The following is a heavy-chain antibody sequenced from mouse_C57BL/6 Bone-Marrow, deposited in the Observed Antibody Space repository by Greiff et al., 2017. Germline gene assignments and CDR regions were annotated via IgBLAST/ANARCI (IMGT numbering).Heavy chain of an antibody. V-gene: IGHV1-15*01. CDR3: TGSLDY. J-gene: IGHJ4*01. CDR2: IDPETGGT. CDR1: GYTFTDYE. Sequence: VQLQQSGAELVRPGASVTLSCKASGYTFTDYEMHWVKQTPVHGLEWIGAIDPETGGTAYNQKFKGKAILTADKSSSTAYMEIRSLTSEDSAVYYCTGSLDYWGQGTSVTVSS.